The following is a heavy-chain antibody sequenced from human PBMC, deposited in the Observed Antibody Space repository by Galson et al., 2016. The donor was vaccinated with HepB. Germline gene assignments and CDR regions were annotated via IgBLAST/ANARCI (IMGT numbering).Heavy chain of an antibody. CDR1: GFTFSNYG. V-gene: IGHV3-30*18. Sequence: SLRLSCAASGFTFSNYGMHWVRQAPGKGLEWVAVISYDGSKKYYVESVKGQFTISRDNSKNTLYLQMNSLRAEDTAVYYCAKMPDYGGNSHIDYWGQGTLVTVSS. J-gene: IGHJ4*02. D-gene: IGHD4-23*01. CDR2: ISYDGSKK. CDR3: AKMPDYGGNSHIDY.